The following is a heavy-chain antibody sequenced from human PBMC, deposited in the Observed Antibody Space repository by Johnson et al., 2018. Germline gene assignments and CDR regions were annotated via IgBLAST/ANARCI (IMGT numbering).Heavy chain of an antibody. D-gene: IGHD4-17*01. CDR2: ISWNSGSI. J-gene: IGHJ6*02. V-gene: IGHV3-9*01. CDR3: ARDARYGDYVGLMDV. CDR1: GFTFDDYA. Sequence: VQLQESGGGLVQXGRSLRLXCAASGFTFDDYAMHWVRQAPGKGLEWVSGISWNSGSIGYADSVKGRFTISRDNAKNTLYLQMNSLRAEDTAVYYCARDARYGDYVGLMDVWGQGTTVSVSS.